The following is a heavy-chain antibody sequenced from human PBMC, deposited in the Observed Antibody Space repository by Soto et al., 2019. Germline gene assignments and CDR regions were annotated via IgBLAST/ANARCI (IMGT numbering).Heavy chain of an antibody. J-gene: IGHJ4*02. CDR1: GGSFSGYY. CDR2: INHSGST. Sequence: SETLSLTCAVYGGSFSGYYWSWIRQPPGKGLEWIGEINHSGSTNYNPSLKSRVTISVDTSKNQFSLKLSSVTAADTAVYYCARGRGYSGSYYWSGYFDYWGQGTLVTVSP. D-gene: IGHD1-26*01. V-gene: IGHV4-34*01. CDR3: ARGRGYSGSYYWSGYFDY.